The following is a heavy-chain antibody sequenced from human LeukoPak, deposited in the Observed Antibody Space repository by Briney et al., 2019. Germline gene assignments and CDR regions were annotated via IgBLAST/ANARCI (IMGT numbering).Heavy chain of an antibody. CDR3: ARFRGSSWYGSVDY. Sequence: GGSLRLSCAASEFTFSSYWMSWVRQAPGTVLEWVANIKQDGSEKYYVDSVKGRFTITRDNAKNPLFLQMNSLRAEDTAVYYCARFRGSSWYGSVDYWGQGTLVTVSS. CDR1: EFTFSSYW. V-gene: IGHV3-7*01. CDR2: IKQDGSEK. J-gene: IGHJ4*02. D-gene: IGHD6-13*01.